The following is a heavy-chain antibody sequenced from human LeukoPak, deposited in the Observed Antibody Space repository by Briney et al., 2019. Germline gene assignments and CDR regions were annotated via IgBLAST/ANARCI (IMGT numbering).Heavy chain of an antibody. V-gene: IGHV5-51*01. Sequence: GESLKISCKGSGYSFTSYWIGWVRQMPGKGREWMGIIYPGDSDTRYSPSFQGQVTISADKSISTAYLQWSSMEASDTAMYYCARAWSPELLRDYWGQGTLVTVSS. D-gene: IGHD2-15*01. J-gene: IGHJ4*02. CDR1: GYSFTSYW. CDR3: ARAWSPELLRDY. CDR2: IYPGDSDT.